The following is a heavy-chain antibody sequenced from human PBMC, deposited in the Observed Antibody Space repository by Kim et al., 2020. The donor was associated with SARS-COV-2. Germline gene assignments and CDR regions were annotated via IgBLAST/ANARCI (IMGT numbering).Heavy chain of an antibody. V-gene: IGHV3-73*01. CDR1: DFTFSDSA. Sequence: GGSLRLSCAASDFTFSDSAMHWVRQASGKGLEWVGLIRSKSSSYASAYAASVKGRFTIASADSKNTAYLQMHSLKTEDTALYASTRVPGTTSAFWYAFD. J-gene: IGHJ3*02. D-gene: IGHD1-1*01. CDR2: IRSKSSSYAS. CDR3: TRVPGTTSAFWYAFD.